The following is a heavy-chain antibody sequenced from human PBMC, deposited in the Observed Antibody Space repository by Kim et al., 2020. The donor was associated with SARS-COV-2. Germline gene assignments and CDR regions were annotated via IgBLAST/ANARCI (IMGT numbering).Heavy chain of an antibody. V-gene: IGHV4-34*01. J-gene: IGHJ5*02. CDR1: GGSFSGYY. D-gene: IGHD6-19*01. CDR3: ARAIRGWSQLYNWFDP. CDR2: INHSGST. Sequence: SETLSLTCAVYGGSFSGYYWSWIRQPPGKGLEWIGEINHSGSTNYNPSLKSRVTISVDTSKNQFSLKLSSVTAADTAVYYCARAIRGWSQLYNWFDPWG.